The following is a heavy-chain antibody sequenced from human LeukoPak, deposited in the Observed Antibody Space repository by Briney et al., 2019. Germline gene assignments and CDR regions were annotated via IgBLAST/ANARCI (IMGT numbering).Heavy chain of an antibody. Sequence: PGGSLRLSCAASGFTFSSYAMNWVRQAPGKGLEWVSAISGSGGSTYCADSVKGRCTISRDNSKNTLYLQMNSLRGEDTAVYYCARGRPLGNLSGWVIDYWGQGTLVTVSS. CDR3: ARGRPLGNLSGWVIDY. J-gene: IGHJ4*02. D-gene: IGHD6-19*01. CDR2: ISGSGGST. CDR1: GFTFSSYA. V-gene: IGHV3-23*01.